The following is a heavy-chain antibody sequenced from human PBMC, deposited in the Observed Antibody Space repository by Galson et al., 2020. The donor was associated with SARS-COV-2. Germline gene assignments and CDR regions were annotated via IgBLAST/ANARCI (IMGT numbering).Heavy chain of an antibody. CDR1: GFTFSSYA. J-gene: IGHJ3*02. CDR2: ISYDGSNK. V-gene: IGHV3-30*04. Sequence: GGSLRLSCAASGFTFSSYAMHWVRQAPGKGLEWVAVISYDGSNKYYADPVKGRFTISRDNSKNTLYLQMNSLRAEDTAVYYCARDSGSAFDIWGQGTMVTVSS. D-gene: IGHD3-10*01. CDR3: ARDSGSAFDI.